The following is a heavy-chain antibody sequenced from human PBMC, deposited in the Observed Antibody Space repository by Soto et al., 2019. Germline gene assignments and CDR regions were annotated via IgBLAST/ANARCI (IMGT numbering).Heavy chain of an antibody. CDR1: GGSTSSHY. CDR2: IYYSGST. J-gene: IGHJ5*02. Sequence: SESLSLTCSVSGGSTSSHYWSWIRHPPGKGLEWIGYIYYSGSTNFHPSLKSRVTISVDTSKNQFSLRLNSVTAADTAVYYCARVPVNSNGNKCYPKGFDPWGQGTLVTVS. CDR3: ARVPVNSNGNKCYPKGFDP. V-gene: IGHV4-59*11. D-gene: IGHD3-22*01.